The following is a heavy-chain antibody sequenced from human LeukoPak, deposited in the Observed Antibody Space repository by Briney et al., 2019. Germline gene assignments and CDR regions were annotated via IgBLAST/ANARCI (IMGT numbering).Heavy chain of an antibody. CDR3: ARVRHNPLEFCYSMHV. J-gene: IGHJ6*03. V-gene: IGHV4-34*01. CDR1: GGSFSGFY. CDR2: INLTANT. D-gene: IGHD3-3*01. Sequence: SETLSLTCAVDGGSFSGFYWTWIRQTPGKGLEWIGEINLTANTNYNPSLTDYTPSLKSRVTISVDSSQNHLSLNLRSVTAADTGVYYCARVRHNPLEFCYSMHVWGKATTLTVSS.